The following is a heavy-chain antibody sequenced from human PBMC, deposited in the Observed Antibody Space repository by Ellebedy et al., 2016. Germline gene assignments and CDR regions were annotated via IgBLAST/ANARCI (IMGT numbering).Heavy chain of an antibody. V-gene: IGHV4-39*07. CDR3: ARDRPRKITFDI. CDR1: GGSISSSSYY. D-gene: IGHD6-6*01. J-gene: IGHJ3*02. Sequence: SETLSLTXTVSGGSISSSSYYWGWIRQPPGKGLEWIGSIYYSGSTYYNPSLKSRVTISVDTSKNQFSLKLSSVTAADTAVYYCARDRPRKITFDIWGQGTMVTVSS. CDR2: IYYSGST.